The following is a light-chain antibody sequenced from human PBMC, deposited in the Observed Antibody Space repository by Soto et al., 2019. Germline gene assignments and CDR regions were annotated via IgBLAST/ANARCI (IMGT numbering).Light chain of an antibody. CDR1: SGHSSYI. J-gene: IGLJ3*02. Sequence: QPVLTQSSSASASLGSSVKLTCTLSSGHSSYIIAWHQQQPGKAPRYLMKLEGSGSYNKGSGVPDRFSGSSSGADRYLTISSLQSEDEADYYCETWGSTRVFGGGTKLTVL. CDR3: ETWGSTRV. V-gene: IGLV4-60*03. CDR2: LEGSGSY.